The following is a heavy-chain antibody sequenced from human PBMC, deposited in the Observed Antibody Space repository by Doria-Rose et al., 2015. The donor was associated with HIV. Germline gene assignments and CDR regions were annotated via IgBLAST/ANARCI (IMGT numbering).Heavy chain of an antibody. CDR3: ARIKSSRWYHKYYFDF. V-gene: IGHV2-26*01. J-gene: IGHJ4*02. CDR2: IFSDDER. D-gene: IGHD6-13*01. CDR1: GVSLSSPGMG. Sequence: QVTLKESGPVLVKPTETLTLTCTVSGVSLSSPGMGVSWIRQPPGKVLEWLANIFSDDERSYKTSLKSRLTISRCTSKSQVVLTMTDMDPVDTATYYCARIKSSRWYHKYYFDFWGQGTPVIVSA.